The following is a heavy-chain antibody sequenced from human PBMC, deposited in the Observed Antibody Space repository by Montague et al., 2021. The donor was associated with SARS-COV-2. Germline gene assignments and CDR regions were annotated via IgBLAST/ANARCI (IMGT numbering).Heavy chain of an antibody. CDR1: GFTFSNYA. J-gene: IGHJ4*02. CDR2: ISVSGGHT. V-gene: IGHV3-23*01. Sequence: LSCAASGFTFSNYAMSWVRQAPGKGLEWVSFISVSGGHTYYADSVKGRFTISRDNSKNTLYLQMNRLRVEDTAVDNCAKLTDRGDDYIWGSYSPNFDYWGQGTLVAVSS. D-gene: IGHD3-16*01. CDR3: AKLTDRGDDYIWGSYSPNFDY.